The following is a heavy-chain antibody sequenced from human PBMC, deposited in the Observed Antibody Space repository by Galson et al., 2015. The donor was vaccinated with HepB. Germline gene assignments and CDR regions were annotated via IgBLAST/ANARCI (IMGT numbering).Heavy chain of an antibody. Sequence: TLSLTCAVCGGSFSGYYWSWIRQPPGKGLEWIGEINHSGSTNYNPSLKSRVTISVDTSKNQFSLKLSSVTAADTAVYYCAREGASESKVTGTDHYYYDMDVWGQGTTVTVSS. CDR2: INHSGST. J-gene: IGHJ6*02. CDR3: AREGASESKVTGTDHYYYDMDV. V-gene: IGHV4-34*01. D-gene: IGHD1-20*01. CDR1: GGSFSGYY.